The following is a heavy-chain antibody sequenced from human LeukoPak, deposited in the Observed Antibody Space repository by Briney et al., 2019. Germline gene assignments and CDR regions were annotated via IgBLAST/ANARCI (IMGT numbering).Heavy chain of an antibody. V-gene: IGHV3-30*02. J-gene: IGHJ4*02. CDR1: GFSFSDHA. CDR3: AKPSGNCVDY. Sequence: GGSLRLSCGASGFSFSDHAMHWVRQAPDKGLEGVAFIRFDGTTTDYTDSVKGRFTISRDNSKNTLFLQMNSLRPEDTAVYFCAKPSGNCVDYWGQGTLVTVSS. CDR2: IRFDGTTT. D-gene: IGHD1-26*01.